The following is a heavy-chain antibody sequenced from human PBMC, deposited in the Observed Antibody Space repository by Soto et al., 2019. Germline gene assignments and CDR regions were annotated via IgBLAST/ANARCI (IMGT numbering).Heavy chain of an antibody. D-gene: IGHD3-10*01. V-gene: IGHV4-31*03. CDR3: ARDRESRHGYYYYGMDV. J-gene: IGHJ6*02. CDR1: GGSISSGGYY. Sequence: SETLSLTCTVSGGSISSGGYYWSWIRQHPGKGLEWIGYIYYSGSTYYNPSLKSRVTISVDTSKNQFSLKLSSVTAADTAVYYCARDRESRHGYYYYGMDVWGQGTTVTVSS. CDR2: IYYSGST.